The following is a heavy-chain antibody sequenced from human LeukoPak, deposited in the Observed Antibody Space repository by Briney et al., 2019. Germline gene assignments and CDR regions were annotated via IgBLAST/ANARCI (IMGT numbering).Heavy chain of an antibody. J-gene: IGHJ4*02. V-gene: IGHV3-21*01. CDR3: ARDFLRTADY. Sequence: GGSLRLSCAASGFTFSSYSMNWVRQAPGKGLEWVSFISTSSSYIYYADSVKGRFTISRDNAKNSLYLQMNSLRAEDTAVYYCARDFLRTADYWGQGTLVTVSS. D-gene: IGHD2/OR15-2a*01. CDR2: ISTSSSYI. CDR1: GFTFSSYS.